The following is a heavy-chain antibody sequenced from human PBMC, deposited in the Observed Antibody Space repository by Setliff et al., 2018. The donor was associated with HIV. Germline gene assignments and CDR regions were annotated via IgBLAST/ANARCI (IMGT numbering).Heavy chain of an antibody. CDR1: GFSLSTSGVG. CDR2: IYWDDDY. Sequence: SGPTLVNPTQTLTLTCAFSGFSLSTSGVGVGWIRQPPGKALEWLALIYWDDDYRYSPFLQSRLTITKDTSKNQVVLTMTNMDPVDTATYYCAHRLGYCSGGSCFGAFDIWGQGTMVTVSS. CDR3: AHRLGYCSGGSCFGAFDI. D-gene: IGHD2-15*01. J-gene: IGHJ3*02. V-gene: IGHV2-5*02.